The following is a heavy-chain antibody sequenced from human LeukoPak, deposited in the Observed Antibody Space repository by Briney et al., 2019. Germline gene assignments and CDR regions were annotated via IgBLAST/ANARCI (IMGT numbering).Heavy chain of an antibody. CDR3: ARDRAVGATWRIDY. J-gene: IGHJ4*02. D-gene: IGHD1-26*01. Sequence: SETLSLTCTVSGGSISSSSYYWGWIRQPPGKGLEWIGSIYYSGSTYYNPSLKSRVTIPVDTSKNQFSLKLSSVTAADTAVYYCARDRAVGATWRIDYWGQGTLVTVSS. CDR2: IYYSGST. CDR1: GGSISSSSYY. V-gene: IGHV4-39*07.